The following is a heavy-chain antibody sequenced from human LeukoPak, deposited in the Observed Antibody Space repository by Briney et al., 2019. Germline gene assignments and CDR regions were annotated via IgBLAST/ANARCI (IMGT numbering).Heavy chain of an antibody. CDR1: GFTVSSNY. Sequence: GGSLRLSCAASGFTVSSNYMSWVRQAPGKGLEWVSVIYSGGSTYYADSVKGRFTISRDNSKNTPYLQMNSLRAEDTAVYYCARIKYGSGTYYFDYWGQGTLVTVSS. V-gene: IGHV3-66*01. CDR2: IYSGGST. CDR3: ARIKYGSGTYYFDY. D-gene: IGHD3-10*01. J-gene: IGHJ4*02.